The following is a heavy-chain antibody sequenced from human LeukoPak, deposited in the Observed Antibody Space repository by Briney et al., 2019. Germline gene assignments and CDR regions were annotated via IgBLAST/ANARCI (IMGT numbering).Heavy chain of an antibody. V-gene: IGHV1-69*04. CDR2: IIPILGIA. Sequence: ASVKVSYKASGGTFSNHANGWVLHAPGQGLEWMGRIIPILGIANYAQKFRGRVTITADKSTSTAYMELSSLRSEDTAVYYCARDPVHDHNVWGSSCYFNYWGQGTLVTVSS. D-gene: IGHD3-16*01. J-gene: IGHJ4*02. CDR1: GGTFSNHA. CDR3: ARDPVHDHNVWGSSCYFNY.